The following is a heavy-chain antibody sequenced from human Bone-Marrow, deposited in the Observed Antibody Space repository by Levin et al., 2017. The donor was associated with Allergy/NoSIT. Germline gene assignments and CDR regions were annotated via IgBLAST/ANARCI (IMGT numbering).Heavy chain of an antibody. V-gene: IGHV5-10-1*01. D-gene: IGHD3-10*01. J-gene: IGHJ4*02. CDR2: IDPVDSHS. Sequence: GESLKISCQASGYSFSSNWITWVRQRPGKGLEWMGRIDPVDSHSHYSPTFEGHVTLSADKSTNTVYLQWRSLRAPDTAMYYCARQGHSYYFDYWGQGTPVTVSA. CDR1: GYSFSSNW. CDR3: ARQGHSYYFDY.